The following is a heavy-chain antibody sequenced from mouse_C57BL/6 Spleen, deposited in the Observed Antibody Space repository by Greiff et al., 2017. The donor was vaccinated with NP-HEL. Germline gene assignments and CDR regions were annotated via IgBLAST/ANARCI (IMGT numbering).Heavy chain of an antibody. J-gene: IGHJ3*01. CDR2: IYPGDGDT. V-gene: IGHV1-82*01. Sequence: VKLMESGPELVKPGASVKISCKASGYAFSSSWMNWVKQRPGKGLEWIGRIYPGDGDTNYNGKFKGKATLTADKSSSTAYMQLSSLTSEDSAVYFCARSRYYAAWAYWGQGTLVTVSA. CDR3: ARSRYYAAWAY. D-gene: IGHD1-1*01. CDR1: GYAFSSSW.